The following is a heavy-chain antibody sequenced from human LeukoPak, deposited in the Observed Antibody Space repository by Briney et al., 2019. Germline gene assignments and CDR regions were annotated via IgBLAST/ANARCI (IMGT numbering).Heavy chain of an antibody. CDR3: ARVYGEVYVDY. V-gene: IGHV4-30-2*01. CDR2: IYHSGST. CDR1: GGSISSGGYY. Sequence: SETLSLTCTVSGGSISSGGYYWSWIRQPPGKGLEWIGYIYHSGSTYYNPSLKSRVTISVDRSKNQFSLKLSSVTAADTAVYYCARVYGEVYVDYWGQGTLVTVSS. D-gene: IGHD4-17*01. J-gene: IGHJ4*02.